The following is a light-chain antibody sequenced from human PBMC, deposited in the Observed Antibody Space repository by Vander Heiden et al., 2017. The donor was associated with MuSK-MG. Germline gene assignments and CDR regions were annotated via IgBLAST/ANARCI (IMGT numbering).Light chain of an antibody. CDR2: DAS. J-gene: IGKJ3*01. V-gene: IGKV1-33*01. Sequence: DIQMTQSPSSLSASVGDRVTITCQASQDISNYLNWYQQKPGKAPKLLIYDASNLETGVPSRFSGSGSGTDFTFTISSLQPEDIATYYCQQDDNPLFTFGPGTKVXIK. CDR1: QDISNY. CDR3: QQDDNPLFT.